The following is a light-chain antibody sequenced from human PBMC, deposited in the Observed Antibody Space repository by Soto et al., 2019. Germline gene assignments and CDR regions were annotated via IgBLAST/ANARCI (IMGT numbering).Light chain of an antibody. J-gene: IGKJ1*01. CDR1: QSVRTK. CDR3: QQHNNWPPWT. CDR2: GAS. Sequence: EIVMTQSPATLSVSPGEGATLSCRASQSVRTKLAWYQQKPGQAPRLLIYGASTRATGIPARFSGSGSGTEFTLTISSLQSEDFAVYYCQQHNNWPPWTFGQGTKVDI. V-gene: IGKV3-15*01.